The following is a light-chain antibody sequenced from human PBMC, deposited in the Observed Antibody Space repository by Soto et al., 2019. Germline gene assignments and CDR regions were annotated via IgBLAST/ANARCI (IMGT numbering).Light chain of an antibody. CDR1: QSINRY. CDR2: DAS. Sequence: DIQMTQSPSSLSASVGDRVTITCRTSQSINRYLNWYQQKPGKAPKLLIYDASNLQSGVPSRFSGSGSGTDFTLTISSLQPEDFATYYCQQSYSTPPTFGQGTKLEIK. V-gene: IGKV1-39*01. J-gene: IGKJ2*01. CDR3: QQSYSTPPT.